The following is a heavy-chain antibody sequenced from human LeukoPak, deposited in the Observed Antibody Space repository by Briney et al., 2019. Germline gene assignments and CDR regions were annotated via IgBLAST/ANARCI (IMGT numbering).Heavy chain of an antibody. J-gene: IGHJ5*02. V-gene: IGHV3-48*03. CDR2: ISSSGSTI. CDR1: GFTFSSYE. Sequence: GSLRLSCAASGFTFSSYEMNWVRQAPGKGLEWVSYISSSGSTIYYADSVKGRFTISRDNAKNSLYLQMNSLRAEDTAVYYCARDAIIAARPLPGLGWFDPWGQGALVTVSS. D-gene: IGHD6-6*01. CDR3: ARDAIIAARPLPGLGWFDP.